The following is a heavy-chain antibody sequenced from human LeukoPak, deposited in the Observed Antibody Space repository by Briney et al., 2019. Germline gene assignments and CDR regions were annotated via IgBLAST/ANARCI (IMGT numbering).Heavy chain of an antibody. CDR2: IYYSGST. J-gene: IGHJ4*02. CDR3: YVWGSYRRLDYFDY. CDR1: GGSISSSSYY. Sequence: SETLSLACTVSGGSISSSSYYWGWIRQPPGKGLEWIGSIYYSGSTYYNPSLKSRVTISVDTSKNQFSLKLSSVTAADTAVYYGYVWGSYRRLDYFDYWGQGTLVTVSS. D-gene: IGHD3-16*02. V-gene: IGHV4-39*01.